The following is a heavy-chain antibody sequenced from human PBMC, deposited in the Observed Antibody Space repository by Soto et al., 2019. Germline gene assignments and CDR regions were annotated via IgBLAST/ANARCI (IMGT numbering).Heavy chain of an antibody. V-gene: IGHV3-43*01. Sequence: SGGTLSLSCAASGFTFDDYTMHWVRQAPGKGLEWVSLISWDGGSTYYADSVKGRFTTSRNNRKNPLYQQRNSRRTEDTALYYGAKPINTDFLTGLDYWGQGTLVTVSS. CDR2: ISWDGGST. J-gene: IGHJ4*02. CDR3: AKPINTDFLTGLDY. D-gene: IGHD3-9*01. CDR1: GFTFDDYT.